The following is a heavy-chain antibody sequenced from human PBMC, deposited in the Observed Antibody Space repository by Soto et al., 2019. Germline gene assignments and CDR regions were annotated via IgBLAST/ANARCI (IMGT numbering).Heavy chain of an antibody. J-gene: IGHJ4*02. Sequence: ASVKVSCKVSGYTLTELSMHWVRQAPGKGLEWMGGFDPEDGETIYAQKFQGRVTMTEDTSTDTAYMELSSLRSEDTAVYYCATSGPTYGDFDYCGQGPLVTVSS. V-gene: IGHV1-24*01. CDR1: GYTLTELS. CDR3: ATSGPTYGDFDY. CDR2: FDPEDGET. D-gene: IGHD4-17*01.